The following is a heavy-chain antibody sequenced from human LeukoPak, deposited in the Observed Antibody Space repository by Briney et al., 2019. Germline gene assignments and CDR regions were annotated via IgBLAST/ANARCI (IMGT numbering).Heavy chain of an antibody. J-gene: IGHJ4*02. D-gene: IGHD3-3*01. Sequence: SGGSLRLSCAASGFTFSSYWMSWVRQAPGKGLEWVANIKQDGSEKYYVDSVKGRFTISRDNSKNTLYLQMNSLRAEDTAVYYCAKVPYDFWSGYWGSLGGSYFDYWGQGTLVTVSS. CDR3: AKVPYDFWSGYWGSLGGSYFDY. V-gene: IGHV3-7*03. CDR1: GFTFSSYW. CDR2: IKQDGSEK.